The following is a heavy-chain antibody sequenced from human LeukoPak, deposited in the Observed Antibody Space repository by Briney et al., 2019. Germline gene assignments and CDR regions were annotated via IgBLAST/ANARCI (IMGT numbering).Heavy chain of an antibody. CDR1: GDSVSSNSAA. J-gene: IGHJ5*02. CDR2: TYYRSKWYN. CDR3: AREARITGIAAAGTRFDT. V-gene: IGHV6-1*01. Sequence: SQTLSLTCAISGDSVSSNSAAWNWIRQSPSRGLEWLGRTYYRSKWYNDYAVSVKSRITINPDTSKNQFSLQLNSVTPEDTAVYYCAREARITGIAAAGTRFDTWGQGTLVTVPS. D-gene: IGHD6-13*01.